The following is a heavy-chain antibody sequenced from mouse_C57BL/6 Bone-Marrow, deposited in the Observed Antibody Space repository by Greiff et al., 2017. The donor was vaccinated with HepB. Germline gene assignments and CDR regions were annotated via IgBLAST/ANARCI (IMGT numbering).Heavy chain of an antibody. J-gene: IGHJ4*01. CDR1: GFTFSDFY. Sequence: EVKLVESGGGLVQSGRSLRLSCATSGFTFSDFYMEWVRQAPGKGLEWIAASRNKANDYTTEYSASVKGRFIVSRDTSQSILYLQMNALRAEDTAIYNCARDDGSSYDAMDYWGQGTSVTVSS. D-gene: IGHD1-1*01. CDR3: ARDDGSSYDAMDY. V-gene: IGHV7-1*01. CDR2: SRNKANDYTT.